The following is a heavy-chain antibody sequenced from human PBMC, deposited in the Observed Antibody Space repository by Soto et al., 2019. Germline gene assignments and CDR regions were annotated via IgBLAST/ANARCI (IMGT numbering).Heavy chain of an antibody. V-gene: IGHV3-30*18. CDR3: AKGPPEGAQPAGFDY. J-gene: IGHJ4*02. D-gene: IGHD1-26*01. CDR2: ISYDGSNK. CDR1: GITFSSYG. Sequence: QVQLVESGGGVVQPGRSLRLSCAASGITFSSYGMHWVRQAPGKGLEWVAVISYDGSNKYYADSVKGRFTISRDNSKNTLYLQMNSLRVEDTAVYYCAKGPPEGAQPAGFDYWGQGTLVTVSS.